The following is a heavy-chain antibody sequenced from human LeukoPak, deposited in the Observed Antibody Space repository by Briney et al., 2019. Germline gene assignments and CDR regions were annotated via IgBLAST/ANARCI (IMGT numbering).Heavy chain of an antibody. J-gene: IGHJ6*03. CDR3: ASPLYYYYYMDV. CDR2: ISSSGSTI. CDR1: GFTFSSYA. Sequence: PGGSLRLSCAASGFTFSSYAMSWIRQAPGKGLEWVSYISSSGSTIYYADSVKGRFTISRDNAKNSLYLQMNSLRAEDTAVYYCASPLYYYYYMDVWGKGTTVTVSS. V-gene: IGHV3-11*04.